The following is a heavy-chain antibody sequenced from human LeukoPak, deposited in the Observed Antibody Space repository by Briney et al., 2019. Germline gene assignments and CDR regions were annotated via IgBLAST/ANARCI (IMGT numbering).Heavy chain of an antibody. CDR2: IYISGST. J-gene: IGHJ4*02. CDR3: ARLHDSSGYWGGSFDY. V-gene: IGHV4-4*07. Sequence: PSETLSLTCTVSGGSISSYYWSWIRQPAGKGLEWIGRIYISGSTNYNPSFKSRVTMSVDTSKNQFSLKLSSVTAADTAVYYCARLHDSSGYWGGSFDYWGQGTLVTVSS. D-gene: IGHD3-22*01. CDR1: GGSISSYY.